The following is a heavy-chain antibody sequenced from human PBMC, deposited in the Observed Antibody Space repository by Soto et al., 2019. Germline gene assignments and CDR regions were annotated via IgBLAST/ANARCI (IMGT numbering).Heavy chain of an antibody. CDR1: GGSLGDDF. CDR3: ARGSRDSTYYYGSGRLNYKDV. V-gene: IGHV4-34*01. CDR2: ITHNGLT. Sequence: QVQLQQRGAGLLKPSETLSLTCGVSGGSLGDDFWTWIRQSPGKGLEWIGDITHNGLTNYNPSLRSRVTLSLDTSQKQFSLKLTSVTAADSAVYYCARGSRDSTYYYGSGRLNYKDVWDTGTTVVVSS. D-gene: IGHD3-10*01. J-gene: IGHJ6*03.